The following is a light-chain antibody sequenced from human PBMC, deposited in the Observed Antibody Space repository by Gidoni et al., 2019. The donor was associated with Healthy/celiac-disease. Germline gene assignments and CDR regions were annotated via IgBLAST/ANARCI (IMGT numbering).Light chain of an antibody. V-gene: IGKV1-39*01. CDR3: QHSYSTPRT. CDR1: QSISSY. CDR2: AAS. J-gene: IGKJ1*01. Sequence: DIQMTQSPSSLSASVGDRVTITCRASQSISSYLNWYQQKPGKAPKLLIYAASSLQSGVPSRFSGSGAGTDFTLIISSLQPEYVATYYCQHSYSTPRTFGQGTQVEIK.